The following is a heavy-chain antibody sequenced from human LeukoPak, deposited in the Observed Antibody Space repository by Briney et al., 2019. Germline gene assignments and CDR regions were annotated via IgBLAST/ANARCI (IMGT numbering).Heavy chain of an antibody. V-gene: IGHV3-53*01. CDR3: ARGTYDSSYFDY. D-gene: IGHD3-22*01. J-gene: IGHJ4*02. CDR1: GFTFSSYS. CDR2: IYSGGST. Sequence: GGSLRLSCAASGFTFSSYSVNWVRQAPGEGLEWVSVIYSGGSTYYADSVKGRFTISRDNSKNTLYLQMNSLRAEDTAVYYCARGTYDSSYFDYWGQGTLVTVSS.